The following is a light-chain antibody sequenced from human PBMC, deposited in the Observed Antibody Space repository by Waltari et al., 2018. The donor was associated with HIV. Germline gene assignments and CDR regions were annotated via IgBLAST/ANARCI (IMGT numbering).Light chain of an antibody. CDR2: DDT. CDR3: QVWDTGVV. CDR1: NIASKR. J-gene: IGLJ2*01. Sequence: LGQPPSLSVALGQPARITCGGKNIASKRVHWYQQRPGQAPVLVIYDDTHRPLTIPERFSGSNSGNTATLTISGAQAGDEADYYCQVWDTGVVFGGGTKLTVL. V-gene: IGLV3-9*01.